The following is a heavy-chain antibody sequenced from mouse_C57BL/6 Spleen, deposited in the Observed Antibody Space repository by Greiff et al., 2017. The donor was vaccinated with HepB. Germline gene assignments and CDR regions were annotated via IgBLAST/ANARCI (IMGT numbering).Heavy chain of an antibody. J-gene: IGHJ2*01. Sequence: VQLQQPGAELVMPGASVKLSCKASGYTFTSYWMHWVKQRPGQGLEWIGEIDPSDSYTNYNQKFKSKSTLTVDKSSSTAYMQLSSLTSEDSAVYYSERWRYSNHSEYWGEGTTVTV. V-gene: IGHV1-69*01. CDR2: IDPSDSYT. D-gene: IGHD2-5*01. CDR1: GYTFTSYW. CDR3: ERWRYSNHSEY.